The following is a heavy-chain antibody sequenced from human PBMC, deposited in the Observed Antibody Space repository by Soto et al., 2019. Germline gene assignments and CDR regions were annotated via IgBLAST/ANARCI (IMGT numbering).Heavy chain of an antibody. D-gene: IGHD4-17*01. CDR3: ARDFGSGDGFDY. CDR1: GFTFSSYA. CDR2: ISGSGGST. Sequence: GSLRLSCAASGFTFSSYAMSWVRQAPGKGLEWVSAISGSGGSTYYADSVKGRFTISRDNAKNSLYLQMNSLRAEDTAVYYCARDFGSGDGFDYWGQGTLVTASS. J-gene: IGHJ4*02. V-gene: IGHV3-23*01.